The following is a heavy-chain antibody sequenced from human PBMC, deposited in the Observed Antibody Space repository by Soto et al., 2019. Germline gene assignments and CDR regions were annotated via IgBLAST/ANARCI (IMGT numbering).Heavy chain of an antibody. V-gene: IGHV3-23*01. CDR1: GFTFSTYA. D-gene: IGHD3-22*01. CDR2: ISPSGGTT. Sequence: GGSLRLSCGGSGFTFSTYAMAWVRQAPGKGLEWVSAISPSGGTTYYADSVKGRFTISRDNSKNTLFLQMNSLRAEDTAVYYCAKSESSVYYWDWRYWGQGTLVTVSS. CDR3: AKSESSVYYWDWRY. J-gene: IGHJ4*02.